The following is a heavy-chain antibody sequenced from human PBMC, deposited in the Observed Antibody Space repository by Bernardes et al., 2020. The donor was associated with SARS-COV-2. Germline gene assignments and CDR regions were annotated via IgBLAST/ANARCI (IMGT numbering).Heavy chain of an antibody. CDR2: INPNSGGT. V-gene: IGHV1-2*02. CDR3: ARGSWLDF. J-gene: IGHJ4*02. CDR1: GYTFTDYY. D-gene: IGHD6-13*01. Sequence: ASVKVSCKSSGYTFTDYYIHWVRQAPGQGLEWMGWINPNSGGTNYDQKFQGRVTMTRDTYFRTAYMELSRLRSDDTAVYYCARGSWLDFWGQGARVTVSS.